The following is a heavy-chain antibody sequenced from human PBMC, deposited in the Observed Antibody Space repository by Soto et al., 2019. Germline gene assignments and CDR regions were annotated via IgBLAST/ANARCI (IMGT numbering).Heavy chain of an antibody. V-gene: IGHV1-46*03. Sequence: ASVKVSCKASGYTLISYYIHWVRQAPGQGLEWMGIINPSGVSTSYAKKFQGRVTMTGDTSTSTVYMELSSLRSEDTAVYYCARGGPYYYYGMDVWGQGTTVTVSS. CDR2: INPSGVST. CDR1: GYTLISYY. J-gene: IGHJ6*02. CDR3: ARGGPYYYYGMDV.